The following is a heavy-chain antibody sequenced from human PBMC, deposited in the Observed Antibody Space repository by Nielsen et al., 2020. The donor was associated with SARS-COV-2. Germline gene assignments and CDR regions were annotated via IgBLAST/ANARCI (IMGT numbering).Heavy chain of an antibody. CDR1: GFTFSSYG. CDR3: AKDESPSGGSSSWYANYYYYYGMDV. Sequence: GESLKISCAASGFTFSSYGMHWVRQAPGKGLEWVAVISYDGSNKYYADSVKGRFTISRGNSKNTLYLQMNSLRAEDTAVYYCAKDESPSGGSSSWYANYYYYYGMDVWGQGTTVTVSS. CDR2: ISYDGSNK. D-gene: IGHD6-13*01. J-gene: IGHJ6*02. V-gene: IGHV3-30*18.